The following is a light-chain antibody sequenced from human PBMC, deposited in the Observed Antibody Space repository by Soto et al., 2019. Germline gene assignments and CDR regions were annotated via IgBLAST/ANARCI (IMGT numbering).Light chain of an antibody. Sequence: DNQMTQSPSSLSVSVGDSVTITCRANRDIKRYLNWYQHKAGKAPKLLIYDVSHLQSGVPPRFSGSGSGTDFTFTISSLQPEDIATYYCQQYNSYSTFGQGTKLEIK. J-gene: IGKJ2*01. CDR3: QQYNSYST. V-gene: IGKV1-33*01. CDR1: RDIKRY. CDR2: DVS.